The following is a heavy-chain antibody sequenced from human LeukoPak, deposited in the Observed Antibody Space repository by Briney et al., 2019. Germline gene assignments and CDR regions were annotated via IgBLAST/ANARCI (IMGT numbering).Heavy chain of an antibody. D-gene: IGHD3-9*01. V-gene: IGHV3-30*04. J-gene: IGHJ6*03. CDR1: GFTLSSYA. CDR3: AKVFYLGNLDYYYMDV. Sequence: GGPLRLFCAASGFTLSSYAMHGVRQAPGKALEGVAVISYDGSNKYYADSVRGRFTISRDNSKNTLYLQMNSLRAEDTAVYYCAKVFYLGNLDYYYMDVWGKGTTVTISS. CDR2: ISYDGSNK.